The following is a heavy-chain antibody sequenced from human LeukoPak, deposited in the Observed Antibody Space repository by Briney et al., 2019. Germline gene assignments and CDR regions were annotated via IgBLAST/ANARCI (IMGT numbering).Heavy chain of an antibody. V-gene: IGHV2-5*02. CDR3: AHRGVSNYDFWSGDNWFDP. D-gene: IGHD3-3*01. CDR2: IYRDDDK. CDR1: GFSLSTSGVG. Sequence: SGPTLVKPTQTLTLTCTFSGFSLSTSGVGVGWIRQPPGKALEWLALIYRDDDKRYSPSLKSRLTITKDTSKNQVVLTMTNMDPVDTATYYCAHRGVSNYDFWSGDNWFDPWGQGTLVTVSS. J-gene: IGHJ5*02.